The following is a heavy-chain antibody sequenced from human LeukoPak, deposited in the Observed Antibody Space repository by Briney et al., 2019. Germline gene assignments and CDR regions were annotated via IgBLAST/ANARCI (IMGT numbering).Heavy chain of an antibody. Sequence: GGSLRLSCAASGFTLNDYYMSWIRQAPGKGVEWVSDIGGSDSIVSYGYSVKGRFTISRDIATNSLYLQMNSLRAEDTAVYYCARGIVAGTFDRWGQGTLVAVSS. CDR2: IGGSDSIV. J-gene: IGHJ4*02. CDR1: GFTLNDYY. V-gene: IGHV3-11*01. CDR3: ARGIVAGTFDR. D-gene: IGHD6-19*01.